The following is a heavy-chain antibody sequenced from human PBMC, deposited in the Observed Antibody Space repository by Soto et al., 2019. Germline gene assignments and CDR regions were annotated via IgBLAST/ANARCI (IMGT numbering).Heavy chain of an antibody. Sequence: QVQLVESGGGLVKPGGSLRLSCAASGFTLSDYYMSWIRQAPGKGLEWVSHISGSGNTIDYAGSVKGRFTISRDNAKNSLYLQMNSLRDDDTAVFYCARGRYALDYWGQGTRVTVSS. J-gene: IGHJ4*02. D-gene: IGHD3-16*01. CDR2: ISGSGNTI. V-gene: IGHV3-11*01. CDR1: GFTLSDYY. CDR3: ARGRYALDY.